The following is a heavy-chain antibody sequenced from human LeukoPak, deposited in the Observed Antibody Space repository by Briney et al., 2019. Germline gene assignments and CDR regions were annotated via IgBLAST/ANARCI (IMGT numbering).Heavy chain of an antibody. V-gene: IGHV3-74*01. D-gene: IGHD3-22*01. J-gene: IGHJ3*02. CDR2: INSDGSST. Sequence: GGSLRLSCAASGFTFSSYWMHWVRQAPGKGLVWVSRINSDGSSTSYADSVKGRFTISRDNAKNTLYLQMNSLRAEDTAVYYCARPYDSSGYLAFDIWGQGTMVTVSS. CDR3: ARPYDSSGYLAFDI. CDR1: GFTFSSYW.